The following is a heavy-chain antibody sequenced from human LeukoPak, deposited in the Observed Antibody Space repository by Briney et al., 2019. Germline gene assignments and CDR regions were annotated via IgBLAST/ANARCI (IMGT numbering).Heavy chain of an antibody. J-gene: IGHJ3*02. Sequence: ASVKVSCKASGYTFTSYYMHWVRQAPGQGLEWMGIINPSGGSTSYAQKFQGRVTMTRDTSTSTVYMELSSLRSEDTAVYYCARDLRYCSSTSYPGWAFDIWGQGTMVTVSS. CDR2: INPSGGST. CDR1: GYTFTSYY. D-gene: IGHD2-2*01. CDR3: ARDLRYCSSTSYPGWAFDI. V-gene: IGHV1-46*01.